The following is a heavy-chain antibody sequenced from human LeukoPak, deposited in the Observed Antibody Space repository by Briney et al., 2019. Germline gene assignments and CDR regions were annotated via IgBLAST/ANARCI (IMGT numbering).Heavy chain of an antibody. CDR3: AKDVPMVRGVISIRSHRYDGYYFDY. D-gene: IGHD3-10*01. J-gene: IGHJ4*02. CDR2: ISGSGGST. V-gene: IGHV3-23*01. CDR1: GFTFSSYA. Sequence: RPGGSLRLSCAASGFTFSSYAMSWVRQAPGKGLEWVSAISGSGGSTYYADSVKGRFTISRDNSKNTLYLQMNSLRAEDTAVYYCAKDVPMVRGVISIRSHRYDGYYFDYWGQGTLVTVSS.